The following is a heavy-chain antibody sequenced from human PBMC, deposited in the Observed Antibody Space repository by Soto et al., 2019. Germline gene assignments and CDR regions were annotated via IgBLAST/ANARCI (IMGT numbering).Heavy chain of an antibody. CDR2: ISSSSSYI. D-gene: IGHD4-4*01. CDR3: ARVLYSTYYYYYGMDV. V-gene: IGHV3-21*01. J-gene: IGHJ6*02. Sequence: GSLALSWAAAGFTVSGYSLNWVRQAPGKGLEWVSSISSSSSYIYYADSVKGRFTISRDNAKNSLYLQMNSLRAEDTAVYYCARVLYSTYYYYYGMDVWGQGTSVTVSS. CDR1: GFTVSGYS.